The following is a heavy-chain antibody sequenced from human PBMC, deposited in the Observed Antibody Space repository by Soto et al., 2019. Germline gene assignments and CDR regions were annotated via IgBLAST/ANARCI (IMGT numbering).Heavy chain of an antibody. D-gene: IGHD2-21*02. CDR3: TRRGGDSDYWYFDF. J-gene: IGHJ2*01. CDR2: IKSKANSYAT. Sequence: EVQLVESGGGLVQPGGSLKLSCAASGFTFSGSAMHWVRQAPGKGPEWVGRIKSKANSYATAYAASMRGRFTLSRDDSKNTAFLQMNSLKTEDTAVYYCTRRGGDSDYWYFDFWGRGTLVTVSS. CDR1: GFTFSGSA. V-gene: IGHV3-73*01.